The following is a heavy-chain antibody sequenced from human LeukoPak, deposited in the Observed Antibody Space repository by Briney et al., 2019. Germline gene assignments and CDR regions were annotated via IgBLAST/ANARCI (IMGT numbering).Heavy chain of an antibody. J-gene: IGHJ4*02. V-gene: IGHV7-4-1*02. CDR3: ARDDRGFDY. CDR2: INTNTGNP. D-gene: IGHD3-22*01. Sequence: ASVKVSCKAAGYTFTSYGISWVRQAPGQGLEWMGWINTNTGNPTYAQGFTGRFVFSLDTSVSTAYLQISSLKAEDTAVYYCARDDRGFDYWGQGTLVTVSS. CDR1: GYTFTSYG.